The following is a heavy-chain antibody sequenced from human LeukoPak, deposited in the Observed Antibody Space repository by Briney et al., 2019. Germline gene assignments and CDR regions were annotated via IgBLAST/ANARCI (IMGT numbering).Heavy chain of an antibody. Sequence: SETLSLTCTVSGGSISSSNYYWAWIRQPPGKGLEWIGSIYYSGTTHYNPSLRSRLTISVDRSKNQFSLKLSSVTAADTAVYYCARPNQYCTGISCYSGHFWGQGSLVTVSS. CDR3: ARPNQYCTGISCYSGHF. CDR1: GGSISSSNYY. CDR2: IYYSGTT. V-gene: IGHV4-39*01. D-gene: IGHD2-15*01. J-gene: IGHJ4*02.